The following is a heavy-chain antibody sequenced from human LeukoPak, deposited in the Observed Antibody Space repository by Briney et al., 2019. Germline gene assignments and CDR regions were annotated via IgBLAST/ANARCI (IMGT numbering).Heavy chain of an antibody. V-gene: IGHV3-21*01. Sequence: GGSLRLSCAASGFTFSSYSMNWVRQAPGKGLEWVSSISSSSSYIYYADSVKGRFTISRDNAKNSLYPQMNSLRAEDTAVYYCARDRVVRGVISPYDYWGQGTLVTVSS. CDR2: ISSSSSYI. CDR3: ARDRVVRGVISPYDY. CDR1: GFTFSSYS. D-gene: IGHD3-10*01. J-gene: IGHJ4*02.